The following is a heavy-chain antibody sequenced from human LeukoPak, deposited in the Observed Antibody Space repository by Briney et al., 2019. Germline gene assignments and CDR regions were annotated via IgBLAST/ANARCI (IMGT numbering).Heavy chain of an antibody. CDR1: GGSFSGYY. CDR3: ARAGVVAAAFDY. Sequence: SETLSLTCAVYGGSFSGYYWSWIRQPPGKGLEWIGEINHSESTNYNPSLKSRVTISVDTSKNQFSLKLSSVTAADTAVYYCARAGVVAAAFDYWGQGTLVTVSS. D-gene: IGHD6-13*01. J-gene: IGHJ4*02. V-gene: IGHV4-34*01. CDR2: INHSEST.